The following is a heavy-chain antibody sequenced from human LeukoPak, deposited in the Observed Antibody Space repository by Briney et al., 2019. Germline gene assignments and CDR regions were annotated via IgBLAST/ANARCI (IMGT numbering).Heavy chain of an antibody. V-gene: IGHV3-48*03. J-gene: IGHJ4*02. D-gene: IGHD1-26*01. Sequence: GGSLRLSCAASGFTFSSYEMNWVRQAPGKGLEWVSYISSSGSTIYYADSVKGRFTISRDNAKNSLFLQMNSLRAEDTAVYYCARDISMLVGAPPVWYYWGQGTLVTVSS. CDR2: ISSSGSTI. CDR1: GFTFSSYE. CDR3: ARDISMLVGAPPVWYY.